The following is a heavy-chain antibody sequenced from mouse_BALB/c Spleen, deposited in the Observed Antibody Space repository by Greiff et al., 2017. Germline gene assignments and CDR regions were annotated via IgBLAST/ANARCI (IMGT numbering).Heavy chain of an antibody. CDR1: GYTFTSYV. D-gene: IGHD2-1*01. Sequence: VQLQQSGPELVKPGASVKMSCKASGYTFTSYVMHWVKQKPGQGLEWIGYINPYNDGTKYNEKFKGKATLTSDKSSSTAYMELSSLTSEDSAVYYCARTVYYGNYDWYFDVWGAGTTVTVSS. CDR3: ARTVYYGNYDWYFDV. J-gene: IGHJ1*01. CDR2: INPYNDGT. V-gene: IGHV1-14*01.